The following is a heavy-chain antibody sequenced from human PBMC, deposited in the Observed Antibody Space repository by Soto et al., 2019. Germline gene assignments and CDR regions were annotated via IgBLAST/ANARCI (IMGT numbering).Heavy chain of an antibody. J-gene: IGHJ6*02. V-gene: IGHV3-7*04. CDR2: IKQDGSEK. CDR1: GFTFSSYW. D-gene: IGHD5-18*01. CDR3: ARAIPGYSYGTYYYGMDV. Sequence: GGSLRLSCAASGFTFSSYWISWVRQAPWKGLEWVANIKQDGSEKYYVDSVKGRFTISRDNAKKSLYLQMNSLRAEDTAVYYCARAIPGYSYGTYYYGMDVFGQGTTVTFSS.